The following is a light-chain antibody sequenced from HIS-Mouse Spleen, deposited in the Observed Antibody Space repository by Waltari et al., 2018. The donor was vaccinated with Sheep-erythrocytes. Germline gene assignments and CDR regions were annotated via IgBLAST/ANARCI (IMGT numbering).Light chain of an antibody. J-gene: IGLJ3*02. Sequence: QSALTQPASVSGSPGQSITIPCTGTSSDVGSYNLVSWYQQHPGKAPKRMIYDGSKRPSGVSNRFSGSKSGNTASLTISGLQAEDEADYYCCSYAGSSTWVFGGGTKLTVL. CDR3: CSYAGSSTWV. CDR1: SSDVGSYNL. CDR2: DGS. V-gene: IGLV2-23*01.